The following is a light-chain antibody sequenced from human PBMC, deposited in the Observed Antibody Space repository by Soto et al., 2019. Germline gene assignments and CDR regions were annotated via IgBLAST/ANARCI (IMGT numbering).Light chain of an antibody. Sequence: QSVLTQPASVSGSPGQSITISCTGTSDDVGGYNYVSWYQQHPGKAPKLMIFEVNNRPSGVSNRFSGSRSGNTASLTISGLQAEDEADYYCSSYAGSYPVVFGGGTKLTVL. CDR1: SDDVGGYNY. J-gene: IGLJ2*01. CDR3: SSYAGSYPVV. CDR2: EVN. V-gene: IGLV2-14*01.